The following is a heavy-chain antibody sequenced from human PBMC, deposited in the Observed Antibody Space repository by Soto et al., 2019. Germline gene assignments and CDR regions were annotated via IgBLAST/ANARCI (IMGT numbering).Heavy chain of an antibody. CDR2: IDWDDDK. CDR3: ARGTVLGDYYYYYMDV. D-gene: IGHD3-16*01. J-gene: IGHJ6*03. CDR1: GFSLSTSGMC. Sequence: TLSLTLTCTFSGFSLSTSGMCVSWIRQPPGKALEWLARIDWDDDKYYSTSLKTRLTISKDTSKNQVVLTMTNMDPVDTATYYCARGTVLGDYYYYYMDVWGKGTTVTVSS. V-gene: IGHV2-70*11.